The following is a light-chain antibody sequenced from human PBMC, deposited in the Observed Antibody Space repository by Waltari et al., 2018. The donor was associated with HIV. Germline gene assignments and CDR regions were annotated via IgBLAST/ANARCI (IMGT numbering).Light chain of an antibody. V-gene: IGLV1-47*01. CDR3: AAWDDSLSGRV. J-gene: IGLJ3*02. Sequence: SVLNQPPSASRPPGSRVTISCPGSRSNIGRNYVYWYQQLPGTAPKLLIYRNNQRPSGVPGRFSGSKSGTSASLAISGLRSEDEADYYCAAWDDSLSGRVFGGGTKLTVL. CDR2: RNN. CDR1: RSNIGRNY.